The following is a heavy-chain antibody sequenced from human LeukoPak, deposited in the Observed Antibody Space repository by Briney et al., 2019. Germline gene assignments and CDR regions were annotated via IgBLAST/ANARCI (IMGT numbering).Heavy chain of an antibody. CDR2: IIPMFGTA. J-gene: IGHJ2*01. D-gene: IGHD5/OR15-5a*01. CDR3: ARARGIYEGYFDL. CDR1: GGTFSICA. V-gene: IGHV1-69*05. Sequence: SVKVSCKASGGTFSICAISWVRQAPGQGLEWMGGIIPMFGTANYAQKFQGRVKTTTDESTSTTYMELSSLKSEDTAVYYCARARGIYEGYFDLWGRGTLVTVSS.